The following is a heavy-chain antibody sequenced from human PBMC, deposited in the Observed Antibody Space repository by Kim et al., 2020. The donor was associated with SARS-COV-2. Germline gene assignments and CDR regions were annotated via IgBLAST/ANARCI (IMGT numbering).Heavy chain of an antibody. D-gene: IGHD2-15*01. J-gene: IGHJ4*02. CDR2: T. Sequence: TNTSTKFRDRVTMTRDTATSTVYMGLSSLRSEDTAVYYCAREFSAGFVGYWGQGTLVTVSS. V-gene: IGHV1-46*01. CDR3: AREFSAGFVGY.